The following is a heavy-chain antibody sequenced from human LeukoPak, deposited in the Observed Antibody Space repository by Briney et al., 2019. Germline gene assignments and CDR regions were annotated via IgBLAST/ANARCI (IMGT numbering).Heavy chain of an antibody. D-gene: IGHD2-21*02. J-gene: IGHJ4*02. CDR2: IGGRDAGT. V-gene: IGHV3-23*01. CDR3: AKGRVWGGDLYYFDY. CDR1: GFSVSSYG. Sequence: HSGASLRLSCAAAGFSVSSYGMGWVRQPPGKGLEWVSVIGGRDAGTSYADSVKGRLTISRDNSKNTLYLQMNSLRAEDTAVYFCAKGRVWGGDLYYFDYWGLGTLVTVSS.